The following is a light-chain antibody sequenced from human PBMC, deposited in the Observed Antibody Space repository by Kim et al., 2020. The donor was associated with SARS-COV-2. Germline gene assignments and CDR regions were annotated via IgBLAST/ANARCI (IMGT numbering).Light chain of an antibody. CDR2: SYD. V-gene: IGLV1-44*01. CDR1: RSNIGSNA. J-gene: IGLJ2*01. Sequence: GLSVTISSSGRRSNIGSNAVNWYQQLPGTAPKLLIYSYDHRPSGVPDRFSGSKSGTSASLAISGLQSEDEADYYCAAWDDSLNGVIFGGGTQLTVL. CDR3: AAWDDSLNGVI.